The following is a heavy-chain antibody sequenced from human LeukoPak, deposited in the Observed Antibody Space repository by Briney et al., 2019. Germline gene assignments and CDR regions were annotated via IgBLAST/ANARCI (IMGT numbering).Heavy chain of an antibody. D-gene: IGHD3-16*01. CDR1: GYTFSSYG. V-gene: IGHV1-18*04. J-gene: IGHJ4*02. Sequence: GASVKVSCKASGYTFSSYGFSWVRQAPGQGLEWMGWISAYNGNTNYAQSLQDRITMTIDTSTSTVFMELRSLTSDDTAVYYCARKALNLGALGYWGQGTLVTVSS. CDR2: ISAYNGNT. CDR3: ARKALNLGALGY.